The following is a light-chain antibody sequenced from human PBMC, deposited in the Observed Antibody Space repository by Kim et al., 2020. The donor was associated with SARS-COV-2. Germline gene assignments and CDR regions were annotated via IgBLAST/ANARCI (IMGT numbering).Light chain of an antibody. V-gene: IGLV1-40*01. CDR1: SSNLGTGFD. J-gene: IGLJ2*01. Sequence: SSCIGGSSNLGTGFDVHWYQQIPGRVPKLLIYGNTNRPSGVPDRFSGSKSDTSASLAITGLQPEDEADYYCQSFDSRLRGVVFGGGTKVTVL. CDR3: QSFDSRLRGVV. CDR2: GNT.